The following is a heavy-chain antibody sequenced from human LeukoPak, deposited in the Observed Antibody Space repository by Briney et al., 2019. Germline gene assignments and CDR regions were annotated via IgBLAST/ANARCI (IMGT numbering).Heavy chain of an antibody. CDR2: IGTAGDT. CDR1: GFTFSSYA. Sequence: PGGSLRLSCAASGFTFSSYAMSWVRQAPGKGLEWVSAIGTAGDTYYSGSVKGRFIISRENAKSSLYLQMNSLRVGDTALYYCTRGGRDGFDIWGQGTMATVSS. D-gene: IGHD2-15*01. V-gene: IGHV3-13*01. CDR3: TRGGRDGFDI. J-gene: IGHJ3*02.